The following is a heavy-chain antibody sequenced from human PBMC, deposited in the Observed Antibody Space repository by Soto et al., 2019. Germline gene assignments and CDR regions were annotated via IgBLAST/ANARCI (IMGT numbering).Heavy chain of an antibody. CDR3: ATESYYHWHY. D-gene: IGHD3-9*01. Sequence: EVQLVESGGDLVQPGGSLRLSCAASGFTFSGYWMAWVRQAPGKGLEWVANIKQDGSVKYYVDSLKGRFTISRDNAKNSLYLQMDSPRAEDTAVYFCATESYYHWHYWGQGTLVTVSS. V-gene: IGHV3-7*01. CDR2: IKQDGSVK. J-gene: IGHJ4*02. CDR1: GFTFSGYW.